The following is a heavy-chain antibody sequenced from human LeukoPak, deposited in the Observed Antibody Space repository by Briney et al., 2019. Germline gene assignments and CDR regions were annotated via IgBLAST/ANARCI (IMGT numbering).Heavy chain of an antibody. V-gene: IGHV4-59*02. Sequence: SETLSLTCTVSGASVTDYYWSWIRQSPGKGLEWISYIHHSGNSDYNPSLRSRVTTSLDTSKNHFSLNLTSVTAADAAVYYCTRGHWGLQSWSQGTLVTVSS. J-gene: IGHJ5*02. D-gene: IGHD7-27*01. CDR3: TRGHWGLQS. CDR1: GASVTDYY. CDR2: IHHSGNS.